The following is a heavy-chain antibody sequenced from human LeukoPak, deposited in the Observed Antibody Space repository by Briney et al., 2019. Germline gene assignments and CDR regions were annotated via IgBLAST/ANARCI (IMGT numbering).Heavy chain of an antibody. J-gene: IGHJ4*02. V-gene: IGHV3-48*03. CDR2: ISSSGSTT. D-gene: IGHD2-15*01. CDR3: ARVSERGLPPDY. Sequence: GGSLRLSRAASGFTFSTYEMNWVRQAPGKGLEWVSYISSSGSTTFYADSVKGRFTISRDNAKNSLYLQMNSLRAEDTAVYYCARVSERGLPPDYWGQGTLVTVSS. CDR1: GFTFSTYE.